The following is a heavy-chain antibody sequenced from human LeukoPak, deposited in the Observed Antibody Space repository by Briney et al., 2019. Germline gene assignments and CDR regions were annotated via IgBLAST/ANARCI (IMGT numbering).Heavy chain of an antibody. D-gene: IGHD3-10*01. V-gene: IGHV3-21*01. Sequence: KAGGSLRLSCAASGFTFSSYSMNWVRQAPGKWLEWVSSISSSSSYIYYADSVKGRFTISRDNAKNSLYLQMNSLRAEDTAVYYCARDRLVLGAMVRGAMGSNWFDPWGQGTLVTVSS. J-gene: IGHJ5*02. CDR1: GFTFSSYS. CDR2: ISSSSSYI. CDR3: ARDRLVLGAMVRGAMGSNWFDP.